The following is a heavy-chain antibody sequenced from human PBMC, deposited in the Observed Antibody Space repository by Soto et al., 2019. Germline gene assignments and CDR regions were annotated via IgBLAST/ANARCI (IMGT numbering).Heavy chain of an antibody. D-gene: IGHD3-16*01. CDR3: ASKRGNYLDY. Sequence: SETLSLTCSVSGGSISGSYWSWIRQSPGKGLEWLGYVYYTGSTNYSPSLRSRVSISVDTSKNEFSLRLSSVTAADTAVYYCASKRGNYLDYWGRGALVIVSS. CDR2: VYYTGST. CDR1: GGSISGSY. V-gene: IGHV4-59*12. J-gene: IGHJ4*02.